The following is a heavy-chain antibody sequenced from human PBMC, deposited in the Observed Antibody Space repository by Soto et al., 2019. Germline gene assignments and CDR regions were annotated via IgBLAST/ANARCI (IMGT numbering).Heavy chain of an antibody. CDR2: IWYDGSKK. V-gene: IGHV3-33*01. Sequence: QVQLVESGGGVVQPGRSLRLSCAASGFTFSSYAMNWVRQAPGKGLEWVAVIWYDGSKKYYADSVKGRFTISRDNSMNTVDLQMNSLRAEDTAVYYCARDIVSYFDYWGQGTLVTVSS. CDR3: ARDIVSYFDY. J-gene: IGHJ4*02. D-gene: IGHD1-26*01. CDR1: GFTFSSYA.